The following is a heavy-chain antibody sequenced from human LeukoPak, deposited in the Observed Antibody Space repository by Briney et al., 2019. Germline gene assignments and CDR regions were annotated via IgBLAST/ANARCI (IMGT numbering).Heavy chain of an antibody. CDR3: AAWNVNTGMDPGDY. V-gene: IGHV1-58*02. Sequence: PGTSVKVSCKASGFTFTSSAMQWVRQARGQRLEWIGWIVVGSGNTNYAQKFQERVTITRDMSTGTAYMKLSSLRSEDTAVYYCAAWNVNTGMDPGDYWGQGTLVTVSS. J-gene: IGHJ4*02. CDR1: GFTFTSSA. CDR2: IVVGSGNT. D-gene: IGHD5-18*01.